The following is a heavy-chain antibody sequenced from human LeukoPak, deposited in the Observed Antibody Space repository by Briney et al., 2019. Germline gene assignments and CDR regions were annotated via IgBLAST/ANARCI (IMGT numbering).Heavy chain of an antibody. Sequence: GESLKISCKGSGYSFTNYWIGWVRQMPGKGLEWMAIIYPGDSNTRYSPSFQGQATISADKSVSTAYLQWSSLKASDTAMYYCAGRYGVSSSYYFSYFDYWGQGTLVTVSS. CDR2: IYPGDSNT. CDR1: GYSFTNYW. V-gene: IGHV5-51*01. J-gene: IGHJ4*02. CDR3: AGRYGVSSSYYFSYFDY. D-gene: IGHD6-13*01.